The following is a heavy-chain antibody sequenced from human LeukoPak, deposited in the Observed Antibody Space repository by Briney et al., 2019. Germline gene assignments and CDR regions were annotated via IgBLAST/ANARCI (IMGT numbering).Heavy chain of an antibody. CDR1: GYSISSGYY. Sequence: PSETLSLTCAVSGYSISSGYYWGWIRQPPGKGLEWIGRIYHSGSTYYNPSLKSRVTISVATSKNQFSLKLSSVTAADTAVYYCARQGYCSSTSCYGPHNFDYWGQGTLVTVSS. J-gene: IGHJ4*02. V-gene: IGHV4-38-2*01. CDR2: IYHSGST. CDR3: ARQGYCSSTSCYGPHNFDY. D-gene: IGHD2-2*01.